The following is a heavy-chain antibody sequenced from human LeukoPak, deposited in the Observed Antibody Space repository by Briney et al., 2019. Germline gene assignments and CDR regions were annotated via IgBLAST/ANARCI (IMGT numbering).Heavy chain of an antibody. CDR1: GYSFTSYW. CDR2: IYPGDSDT. D-gene: IGHD6-13*01. J-gene: IGHJ4*02. Sequence: GESQKISCKGSGYSFTSYWIGWVRQMPGKGLEWMGIIYPGDSDTRYSPSFQGQVTFSVDTSTSTVYLQWSSLKASDTAIYYCARFALSSSLDYWGQGTLVTVSP. CDR3: ARFALSSSLDY. V-gene: IGHV5-51*01.